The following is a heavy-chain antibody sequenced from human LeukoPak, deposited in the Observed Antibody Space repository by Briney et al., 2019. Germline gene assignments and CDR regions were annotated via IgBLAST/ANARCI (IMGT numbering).Heavy chain of an antibody. CDR2: IYSGGST. Sequence: GSLRLSCAASVFTVSSTYMSWVRQAPGKGLEWVSIIYSGGSTYYADSLKGRFTISRDNSQNTVYLQINSLRAEDTAVYYCARLPSGDYWGQGTLVTVSS. CDR3: ARLPSGDY. V-gene: IGHV3-53*01. J-gene: IGHJ4*02. CDR1: VFTVSSTY. D-gene: IGHD3-10*01.